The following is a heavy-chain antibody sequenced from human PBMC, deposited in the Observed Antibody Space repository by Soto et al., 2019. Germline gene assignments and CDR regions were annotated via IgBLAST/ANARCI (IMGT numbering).Heavy chain of an antibody. Sequence: ASVNVSCKASGYTFTSYAMHWVRQAPGQRLEWMGWINAGNGNTKYSQKFQGRVTITRDTSASTAYMGLSSLRSEDTAVYYCGKAPIAARPGFDYWGQGTLVTVSS. V-gene: IGHV1-3*01. D-gene: IGHD6-6*01. CDR1: GYTFTSYA. CDR3: GKAPIAARPGFDY. J-gene: IGHJ4*02. CDR2: INAGNGNT.